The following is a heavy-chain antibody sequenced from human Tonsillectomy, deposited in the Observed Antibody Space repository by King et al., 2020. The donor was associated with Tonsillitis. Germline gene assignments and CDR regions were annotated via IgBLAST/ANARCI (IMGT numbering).Heavy chain of an antibody. CDR2: INPSGGST. CDR3: AMRNSGRYGNGFDI. D-gene: IGHD1-26*01. J-gene: IGHJ3*02. CDR1: GYSFTSYY. Sequence: VQLVQSGADVKKPGASVKVSCKTSGYSFTSYYVHWVRQAPGQGLEWMGLINPSGGSTSYAQKFQGRVTMTRDTSTSTVYMELSSLRSEDTAVYYCAMRNSGRYGNGFDIWGQGTMVTVSS. V-gene: IGHV1-46*01.